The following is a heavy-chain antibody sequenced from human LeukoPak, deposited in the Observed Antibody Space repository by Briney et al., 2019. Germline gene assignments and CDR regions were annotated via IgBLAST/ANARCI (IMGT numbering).Heavy chain of an antibody. V-gene: IGHV3-23*01. CDR3: ADAVVGAPAHY. D-gene: IGHD1-26*01. CDR1: GGSISSYY. J-gene: IGHJ4*02. Sequence: PSETLSLTCTVSGGSISSYYWSWVRQAPGKGLEWVSVIRASAGTTDYADSVKGRFTISRDNSRNTLYLQMNSLRGEDTALYYCADAVVGAPAHYWGQGTLVTVSS. CDR2: IRASAGTT.